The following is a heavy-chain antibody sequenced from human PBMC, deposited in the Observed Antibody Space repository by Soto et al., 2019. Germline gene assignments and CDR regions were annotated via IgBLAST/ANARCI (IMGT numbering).Heavy chain of an antibody. V-gene: IGHV4-31*03. CDR1: GGAISSGGYY. J-gene: IGHJ5*02. CDR2: IYYSGST. CDR3: ARVGGINWFDP. D-gene: IGHD3-16*01. Sequence: QVQLQESGPGLVKPSQTLSLTCTVSGGAISSGGYYWIWIRQHPGKGLEWIGYIYYSGSTYYNPSLKSRVTLSVDTSKNQFSLKLSSVTAADTAVYYCARVGGINWFDPWGQGTLVTVSS.